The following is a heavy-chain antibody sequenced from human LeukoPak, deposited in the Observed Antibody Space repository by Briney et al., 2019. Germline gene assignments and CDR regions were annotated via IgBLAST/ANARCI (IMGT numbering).Heavy chain of an antibody. Sequence: SETLSLTCTVSGGSISSYYWSWVRQPPGKGLEWIGYIYYSGSTNYNPSLKSRVTISVDTSKNQFSLKLSSVTAADTAVYYCARVSGATGLYYFDYWGQGTLVTVSS. D-gene: IGHD1-26*01. CDR3: ARVSGATGLYYFDY. V-gene: IGHV4-59*12. CDR2: IYYSGST. J-gene: IGHJ4*02. CDR1: GGSISSYY.